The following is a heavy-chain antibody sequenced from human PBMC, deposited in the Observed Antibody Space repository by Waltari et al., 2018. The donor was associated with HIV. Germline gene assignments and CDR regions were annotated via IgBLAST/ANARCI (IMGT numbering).Heavy chain of an antibody. CDR3: ARLPVIPTATNYYYYGMDV. J-gene: IGHJ6*02. D-gene: IGHD2-2*01. CDR2: IYYSGST. V-gene: IGHV4-39*01. CDR1: GGSVSTSSYY. Sequence: QLQLQESGPGLVKPSETLSLTCIVSGGSVSTSSYYWGWIRQPPGKGLEWSGSIYYSGSTNHNPALKSRVTMSIDTSRNQFSLKLTSVTAVDTAVFHCARLPVIPTATNYYYYGMDVWGQGTTVTVSS.